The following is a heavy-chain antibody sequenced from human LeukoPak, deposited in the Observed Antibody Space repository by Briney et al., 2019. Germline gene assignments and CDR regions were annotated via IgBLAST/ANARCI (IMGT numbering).Heavy chain of an antibody. Sequence: SETLSLTCAVYGGSFSGYYWSWIRQPPGKGLEWIGEINHSGSTNYNPSLKSRVTISADTSKNQFSLKLSSVTAADTAVYYCARGYSSSSPEVSDYWGQGTLVTVSS. J-gene: IGHJ4*02. D-gene: IGHD6-6*01. V-gene: IGHV4-34*01. CDR1: GGSFSGYY. CDR2: INHSGST. CDR3: ARGYSSSSPEVSDY.